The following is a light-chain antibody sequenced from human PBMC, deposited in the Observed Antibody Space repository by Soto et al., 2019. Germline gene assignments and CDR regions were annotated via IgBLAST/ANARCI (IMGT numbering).Light chain of an antibody. Sequence: QSVLTQPPSVSGAPGQRVTISCTGSSSSIGAGYDVHWYQQLPGTAPKLLIYGNTNRPSGVPDRFSGSKSGTSASLTITGLQAEDEAFYYCQSYDSSLSVVFGGGTQLTVL. CDR2: GNT. CDR1: SSSIGAGYD. CDR3: QSYDSSLSVV. J-gene: IGLJ2*01. V-gene: IGLV1-40*01.